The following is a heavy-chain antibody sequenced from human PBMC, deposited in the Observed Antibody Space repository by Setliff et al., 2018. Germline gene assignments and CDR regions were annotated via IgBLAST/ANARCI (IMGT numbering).Heavy chain of an antibody. D-gene: IGHD1-1*01. V-gene: IGHV4-4*07. CDR2: LYPNGNT. Sequence: SETLSLTCTVSGGSITESCWSWIRQPAGKGLEWIGRLYPNGNTNYNPSLKRRVNMSADSSKNNLSLRLKYVTAADTAVYYCAREDWNGNAFDIWGPGTMVTVSS. CDR3: AREDWNGNAFDI. CDR1: GGSITESC. J-gene: IGHJ3*02.